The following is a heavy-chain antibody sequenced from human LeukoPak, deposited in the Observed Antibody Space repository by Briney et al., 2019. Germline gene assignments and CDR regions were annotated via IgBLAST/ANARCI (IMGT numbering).Heavy chain of an antibody. D-gene: IGHD3-10*01. CDR1: GYSFTSYW. V-gene: IGHV5-51*01. CDR3: ARRNYYGSGSYRSQKGGNHFDY. CDR2: IYPGDSDT. J-gene: IGHJ4*02. Sequence: GESLKISCKGSGYSFTSYWIGWVRQMPGKGLEWMGIIYPGDSDTRYSPSFQGQVTISADKSISTAYLQWSSLKASDTAMYYCARRNYYGSGSYRSQKGGNHFDYWGQGTLVTVSS.